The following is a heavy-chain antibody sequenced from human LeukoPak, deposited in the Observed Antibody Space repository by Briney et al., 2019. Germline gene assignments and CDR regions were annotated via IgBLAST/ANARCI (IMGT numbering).Heavy chain of an antibody. Sequence: SEPMSLTCSVSGGSISSYYWSWIRQPPGKGLEWIGYNYYSGSTNYNPSLKSRVTISVDTSKKQFSRKLSSVTAADTAVYYCERDEYNWFDLWGQGTLVTVSS. CDR1: GGSISSYY. CDR3: ERDEYNWFDL. J-gene: IGHJ5*02. V-gene: IGHV4-59*01. CDR2: NYYSGST.